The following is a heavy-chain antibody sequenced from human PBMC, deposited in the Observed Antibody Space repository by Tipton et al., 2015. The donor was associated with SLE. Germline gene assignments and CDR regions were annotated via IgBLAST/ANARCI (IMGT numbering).Heavy chain of an antibody. D-gene: IGHD4-23*01. CDR2: IYSGGST. J-gene: IGHJ4*02. CDR1: GFTVSSNY. CDR3: AREDYGGSFDY. V-gene: IGHV3-66*01. Sequence: GSLRLSCVASGFTVSSNYMNWVRQAPGKGLEWISVIYSGGSTYYADSVKGRFTISRDYFKNTLYLQMNSLRAEDTAVYYCAREDYGGSFDYWGQGTLVTVSS.